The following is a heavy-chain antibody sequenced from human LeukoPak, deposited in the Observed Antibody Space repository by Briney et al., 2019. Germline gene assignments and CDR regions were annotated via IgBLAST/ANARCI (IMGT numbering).Heavy chain of an antibody. J-gene: IGHJ4*02. V-gene: IGHV4-34*01. CDR3: ARPRLATNGLDCSSTSCYTHPFDY. Sequence: PSGSLSHTCAVHGGSFSGYYWSSIPPRPGKRLWWIGEINHSGSTNYNPSLKSRVTISVDTSKNQFSLKLSSVPAADTAVYYCARPRLATNGLDCSSTSCYTHPFDYWGQGTLVTVSS. CDR1: GGSFSGYY. CDR2: INHSGST. D-gene: IGHD2-2*02.